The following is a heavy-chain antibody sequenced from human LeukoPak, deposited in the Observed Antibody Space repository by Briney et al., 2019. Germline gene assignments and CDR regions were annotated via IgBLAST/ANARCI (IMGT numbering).Heavy chain of an antibody. D-gene: IGHD6-19*01. CDR2: IYYSGST. J-gene: IGHJ5*02. CDR1: GGSISSYY. CDR3: ASSGWYADNWFDP. V-gene: IGHV4-59*08. Sequence: SETLSLTCTVSGGSISSYYWSWIRQPPGKGLEWIGYIYYSGSTNYNPSLKSRVTISVDTSKTQFSLKLSSVTAADTAAYYCASSGWYADNWFDPWGQGTLVTVSS.